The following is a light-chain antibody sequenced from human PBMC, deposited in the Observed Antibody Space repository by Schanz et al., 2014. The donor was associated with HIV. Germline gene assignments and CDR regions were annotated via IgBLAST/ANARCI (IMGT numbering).Light chain of an antibody. V-gene: IGLV1-40*01. J-gene: IGLJ2*01. CDR2: SDN. Sequence: QSVLTQPASVSGSPGQSISISCTGTSSNIGAGYEVHWYQQLPGTAPKLLIYSDNSRPSGVPDRFSGSKSGSSASLAITGLQSEDEADYFCQSYDSSLIGQYVIFGGGTKLTVL. CDR1: SSNIGAGYE. CDR3: QSYDSSLIGQYVI.